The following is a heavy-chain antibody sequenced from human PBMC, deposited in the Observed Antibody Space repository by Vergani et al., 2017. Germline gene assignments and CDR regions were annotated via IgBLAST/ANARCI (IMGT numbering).Heavy chain of an antibody. J-gene: IGHJ6*02. D-gene: IGHD2-21*01. CDR2: ISSSGGNT. V-gene: IGHV3-23*01. Sequence: EVQLLESGGNLIQPGGSLRLSCGASGVTFSSYAMTWVRLATGKGLQWVSAISSSGGNTFYTDSVKGRFTIFRDNSKDTLYLQMNSLRVEDTAIYYGAKARDPNCKGGNCYSYYYGLDLWGQGTMVTVSS. CDR1: GVTFSSYA. CDR3: AKARDPNCKGGNCYSYYYGLDL.